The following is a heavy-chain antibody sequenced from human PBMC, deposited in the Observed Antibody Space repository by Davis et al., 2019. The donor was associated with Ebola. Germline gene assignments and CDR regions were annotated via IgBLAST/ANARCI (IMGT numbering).Heavy chain of an antibody. CDR1: GGTFSGYA. J-gene: IGHJ6*02. CDR2: IIPIFGTA. Sequence: SVKVSCKASGGTFSGYAISWVRQAPGQGLEWMGGIIPIFGTANYAQKFQGRVTITADESTSTAYMELSSLRSEDTAVYYCAKGRLRLGYYYGMDVWGQGTTVTVSS. D-gene: IGHD5-12*01. V-gene: IGHV1-69*13. CDR3: AKGRLRLGYYYGMDV.